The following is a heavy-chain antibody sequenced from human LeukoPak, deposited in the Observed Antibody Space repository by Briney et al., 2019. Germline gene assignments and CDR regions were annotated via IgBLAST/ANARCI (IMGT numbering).Heavy chain of an antibody. Sequence: GESLKISCKVSGHSFTTFWIGWVRQMPGKGLEWMGIIYPGDSDVRYSPSFEGQVTISVDRSLTTAYRQWSSLKASDTAMYYCARYSSGSANYYFHEWGQGTLVTVSS. J-gene: IGHJ4*02. CDR3: ARYSSGSANYYFHE. D-gene: IGHD5-12*01. CDR2: IYPGDSDV. V-gene: IGHV5-51*01. CDR1: GHSFTTFW.